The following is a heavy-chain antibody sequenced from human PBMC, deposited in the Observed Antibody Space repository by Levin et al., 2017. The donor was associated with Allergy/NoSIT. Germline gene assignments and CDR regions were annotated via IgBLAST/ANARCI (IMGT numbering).Heavy chain of an antibody. V-gene: IGHV5-51*01. J-gene: IGHJ4*02. CDR2: IYPGDSDT. D-gene: IGHD5-12*01. CDR3: ARHNLPYSGYDYGGFDY. CDR1: GYSFTSYW. Sequence: GESLKISCKGSGYSFTSYWIGWVRQMPGKGLEWMGIIYPGDSDTRYSPSFQGQVTISADKSISTAYLQWSSLKASDTAMYYCARHNLPYSGYDYGGFDYWGQGTLVTVSS.